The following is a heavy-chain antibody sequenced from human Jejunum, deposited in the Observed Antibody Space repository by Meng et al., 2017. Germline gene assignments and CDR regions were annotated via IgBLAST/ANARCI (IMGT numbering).Heavy chain of an antibody. D-gene: IGHD1-7*01. CDR3: ARLGITETIGGFDP. Sequence: QGQLQGSGPGLVKPSQTLSLTCTVSGGSLRTGAYYWSWIRQHPGKGLEWIGYIYYPGSTFYNPSLKSRVSISLETSKNQFSLKVTSVTAADTAFYYCARLGITETIGGFDPWGQGILVTVSS. V-gene: IGHV4-31*03. CDR2: IYYPGST. J-gene: IGHJ5*02. CDR1: GGSLRTGAYY.